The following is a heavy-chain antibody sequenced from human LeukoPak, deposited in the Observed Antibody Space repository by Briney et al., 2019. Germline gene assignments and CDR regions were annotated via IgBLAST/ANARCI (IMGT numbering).Heavy chain of an antibody. Sequence: SQTLSLTCTVSSGSINSGSSFWSWVRQPPGKGLEWIGYIYPSGTTYYEPSLKSRVTISVDTSNNQFSLSLDSVTAADTAVYFCSKVSHDWGQGTLVIVSS. CDR3: SKVSHD. CDR2: IYPSGTT. J-gene: IGHJ4*02. CDR1: SGSINSGSSF. V-gene: IGHV4-30-4*08.